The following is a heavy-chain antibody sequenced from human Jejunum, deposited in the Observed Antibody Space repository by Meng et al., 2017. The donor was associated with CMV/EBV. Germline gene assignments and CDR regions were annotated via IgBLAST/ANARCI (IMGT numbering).Heavy chain of an antibody. CDR3: AKSSSKWQWLDPFDY. J-gene: IGHJ4*02. D-gene: IGHD6-19*01. CDR2: ISWDGGST. V-gene: IGHV3-43*01. CDR1: GFTFDENS. Sequence: EVQLVESXXVVVQXGGSLRXSXSASGFTFDENSMHWVRQGPGKGLEWVSLISWDGGSTYYADSVKGRFTISRDNSKNSLYLQMNSLRTEDTALYYCAKSSSKWQWLDPFDYWGQGTLVTVSS.